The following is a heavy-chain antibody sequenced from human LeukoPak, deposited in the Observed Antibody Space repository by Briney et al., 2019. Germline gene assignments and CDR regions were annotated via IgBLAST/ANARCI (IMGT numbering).Heavy chain of an antibody. D-gene: IGHD3-3*01. J-gene: IGHJ5*02. Sequence: NPGGSLRLSCAASEFTFSSYSMNWVRQAPGKGLEWVSSISSSSSYIYYADSVKGRFTISRDNAKDSLYLQMNSLRAEDTAVYYCAREIETYYDFWSGYPNWFDPWGQGTLVTVSS. CDR3: AREIETYYDFWSGYPNWFDP. V-gene: IGHV3-21*01. CDR2: ISSSSSYI. CDR1: EFTFSSYS.